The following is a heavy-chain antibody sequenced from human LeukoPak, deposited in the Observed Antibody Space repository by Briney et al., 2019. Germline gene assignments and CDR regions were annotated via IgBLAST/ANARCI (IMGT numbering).Heavy chain of an antibody. CDR1: GFTFKTYA. J-gene: IGHJ4*02. V-gene: IGHV3-23*01. D-gene: IGHD2-15*01. CDR2: VSGSGDFT. Sequence: PGGSLRLSCEGSGFTFKTYAMSWVRQAPGKGLEWVSGVSGSGDFTDYADSVKGRFTISRDNPKNTLFLQMSSPRVEDTAIYYCAKERFCSGGSCYASHDLHWGQGSLVTVSS. CDR3: AKERFCSGGSCYASHDLH.